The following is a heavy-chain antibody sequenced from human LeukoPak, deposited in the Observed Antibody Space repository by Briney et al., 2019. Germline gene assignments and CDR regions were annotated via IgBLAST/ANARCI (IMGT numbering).Heavy chain of an antibody. J-gene: IGHJ4*02. CDR2: IYSSANT. V-gene: IGHV4-59*08. CDR3: ARCPPGIAAAGTYFDY. D-gene: IGHD6-13*01. Sequence: SETLSLTCTVSGGSISPYYWSWIRQPPGKGLEWIGYIYSSANTNYNPSLKGRVTMSVDTSKNQFSLTLSSVTAADTAVYYCARCPPGIAAAGTYFDYWGQGTLVTVSS. CDR1: GGSISPYY.